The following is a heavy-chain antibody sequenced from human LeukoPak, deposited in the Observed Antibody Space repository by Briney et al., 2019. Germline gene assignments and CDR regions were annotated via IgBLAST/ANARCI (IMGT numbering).Heavy chain of an antibody. J-gene: IGHJ4*02. D-gene: IGHD6-13*01. V-gene: IGHV4-34*01. CDR3: ARKGGSSSWYRFGY. CDR2: INHSGST. CDR1: GGSFSGYY. Sequence: SETLSLTCAVYGGSFSGYYWSWIRQPPGKGLEWIGEINHSGSTNYNPSLKSRVTISEDTSKNQFSLKLSSVTAADTAVYYCARKGGSSSWYRFGYWGQGTLVTVSS.